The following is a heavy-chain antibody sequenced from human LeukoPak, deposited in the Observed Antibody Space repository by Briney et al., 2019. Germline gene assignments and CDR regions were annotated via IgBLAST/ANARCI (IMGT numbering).Heavy chain of an antibody. D-gene: IGHD3-16*02. CDR2: ISSSGSTI. Sequence: GGSLRLSCTASGFTFSSYAMGWVRQAPGKGLEWVSYISSSGSTIYYADSVKGRFTISRDNAKNSLYLQMNSLRAEDTAVYYCARDPVRDYVWGSYRPDYYFDYWGQGTLVTVSS. J-gene: IGHJ4*02. CDR1: GFTFSSYA. CDR3: ARDPVRDYVWGSYRPDYYFDY. V-gene: IGHV3-48*04.